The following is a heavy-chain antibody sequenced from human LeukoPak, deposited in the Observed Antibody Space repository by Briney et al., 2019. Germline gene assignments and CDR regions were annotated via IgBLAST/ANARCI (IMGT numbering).Heavy chain of an antibody. J-gene: IGHJ5*02. CDR3: ARGGVVVVPEGFPNWFDP. D-gene: IGHD2-2*01. Sequence: SQTLSLTCTVSGGSISSGDYYWSWIRQPPGKGLEWIGYIYYSGSTYYNPSLKSRVTISVDTSKNQFSLKLSSVTAADTAVYYCARGGVVVVPEGFPNWFDPWGQGTLVTVSS. CDR2: IYYSGST. CDR1: GGSISSGDYY. V-gene: IGHV4-30-4*08.